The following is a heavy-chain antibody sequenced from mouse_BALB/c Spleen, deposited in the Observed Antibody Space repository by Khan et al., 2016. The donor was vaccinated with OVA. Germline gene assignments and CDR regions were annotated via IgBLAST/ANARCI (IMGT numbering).Heavy chain of an antibody. CDR3: ARLAYYFNSGGFAY. CDR2: INTGGAYT. Sequence: EVELVESGGDFVRPGGSLKLSCAASGFTFSTYGMSWVRQTPDKRLEWVATINTGGAYTYYPDSVKGRFTISRDNAKNTLYLQLSSLKSEDTAIYYCARLAYYFNSGGFAYWGQGTLVTVSA. J-gene: IGHJ3*01. V-gene: IGHV5-6*01. CDR1: GFTFSTYG. D-gene: IGHD1-1*01.